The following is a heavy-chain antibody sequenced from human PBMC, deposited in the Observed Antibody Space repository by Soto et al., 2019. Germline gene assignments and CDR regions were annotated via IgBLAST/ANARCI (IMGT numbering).Heavy chain of an antibody. D-gene: IGHD3-16*02. V-gene: IGHV3-23*01. J-gene: IGHJ4*02. CDR3: ANGGLRLGELSLYEPDDY. Sequence: GGSLRLSCAASGFTFSSYAMSWVRQAPGKGLEWVSAISGSGGSTYYADSVKGRFTISRDNSKNTLYLQMNSLRAEDTAVYYCANGGLRLGELSLYEPDDYWGQGTLVTVSS. CDR2: ISGSGGST. CDR1: GFTFSSYA.